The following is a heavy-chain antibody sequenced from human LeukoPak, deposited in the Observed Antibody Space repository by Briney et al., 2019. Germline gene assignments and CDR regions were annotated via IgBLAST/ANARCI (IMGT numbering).Heavy chain of an antibody. V-gene: IGHV4-34*01. D-gene: IGHD2-2*03. CDR1: GGSFSGYY. CDR3: ARVGYCSSTSCYQRGNWFDP. Sequence: PSETLSLTCAVYGGSFSGYYWSWIRQPPGKGLEWIGEINHSGSTNYNPSLKSRVTILVDTSKNQFSLKLSSVTAADTAVYYCARVGYCSSTSCYQRGNWFDPWGQGTLVTVSS. CDR2: INHSGST. J-gene: IGHJ5*02.